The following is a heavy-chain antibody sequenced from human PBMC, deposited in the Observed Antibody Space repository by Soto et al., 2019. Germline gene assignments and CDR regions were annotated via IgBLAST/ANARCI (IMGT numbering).Heavy chain of an antibody. V-gene: IGHV3-30-3*01. Sequence: QVQLVESGGGVVQPGRSLRLSCAASGFTFSSYAMHWVRQAPGKGLEWVAVISYDGSNKYYADSVKGRFTISRDNSKNTLYLQMNSLRXXXXXXXYCARDSGYYSLWGQGTLVTVXS. J-gene: IGHJ4*02. CDR3: ARDSGYYSL. CDR2: ISYDGSNK. D-gene: IGHD3-22*01. CDR1: GFTFSSYA.